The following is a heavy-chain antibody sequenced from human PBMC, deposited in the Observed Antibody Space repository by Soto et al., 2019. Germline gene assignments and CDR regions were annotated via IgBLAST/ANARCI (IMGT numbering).Heavy chain of an antibody. D-gene: IGHD3-3*01. J-gene: IGHJ5*02. V-gene: IGHV4-39*01. Sequence: PSETLSLTCPVSDGYIRSSSYYWGWLRQPPGKGLEWIGSIYYSGSTYYNPSLKSRVTISVDTSKNQFSLKLSSVTAADTAVYYCARTDDFWSGYPNWFDPWGQGTLVTVSS. CDR2: IYYSGST. CDR3: ARTDDFWSGYPNWFDP. CDR1: DGYIRSSSYY.